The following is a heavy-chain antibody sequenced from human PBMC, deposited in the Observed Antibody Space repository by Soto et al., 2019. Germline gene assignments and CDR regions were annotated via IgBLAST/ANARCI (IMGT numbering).Heavy chain of an antibody. V-gene: IGHV1-69*01. CDR3: ARGDSPYVWFNEF. CDR2: IIPVFGTP. D-gene: IGHD3-16*01. Sequence: QEQLVQSGAEVKKPGSSVTVSCKDSGGLFSSYAISWVRQAPGQGLEWMGGIIPVFGTPYYAQKFQGRVTITADESTNTAYMELSSQTSEDTAMYYCARGDSPYVWFNEFWGQGSLVTVSS. CDR1: GGLFSSYA. J-gene: IGHJ4*02.